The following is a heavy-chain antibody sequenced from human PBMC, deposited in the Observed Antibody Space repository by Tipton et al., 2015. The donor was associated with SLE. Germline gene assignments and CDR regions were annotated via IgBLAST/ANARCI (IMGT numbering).Heavy chain of an antibody. CDR3: AKETPWVGVFDY. Sequence: SLRLSCAASGFTFSSYDMNWVRQAPGKGLEWVSYISSSGRTTYYAESMKGRFTISRDNAKNTLYLQMNSLRAEDTAVYYCAKETPWVGVFDYWGQGTLVTVSS. CDR1: GFTFSSYD. J-gene: IGHJ4*02. V-gene: IGHV3-48*03. CDR2: ISSSGRTT. D-gene: IGHD1-26*01.